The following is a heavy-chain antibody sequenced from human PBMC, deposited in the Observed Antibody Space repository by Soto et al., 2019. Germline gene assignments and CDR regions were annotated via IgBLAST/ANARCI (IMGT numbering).Heavy chain of an antibody. J-gene: IGHJ4*02. CDR2: IIPIFGTA. Sequence: ASVEVSCKASGGTFSRNTISWVRQAPGQGLEWMGGIIPIFGTANYAQKFQGRVTITADESTSTAYMELSRLRSEDTAVYYCARQFHYDSSGYYYAYWGQGTLVTVSS. V-gene: IGHV1-69*13. D-gene: IGHD3-22*01. CDR1: GGTFSRNT. CDR3: ARQFHYDSSGYYYAY.